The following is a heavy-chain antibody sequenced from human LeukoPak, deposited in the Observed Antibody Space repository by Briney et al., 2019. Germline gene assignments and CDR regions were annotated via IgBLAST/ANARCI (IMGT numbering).Heavy chain of an antibody. CDR3: AKDQRPDSGYDIDY. J-gene: IGHJ4*02. V-gene: IGHV3-23*01. CDR2: IFGSGETT. Sequence: TGGSLRLSCAASGFTLSTYGMNWVRQAPGKGLEWVSVIFGSGETTYYADSVKGRFITSRDNSKNTLYLQMHSLRAEDTAIYYCAKDQRPDSGYDIDYWGQGTLVTVSS. D-gene: IGHD5-12*01. CDR1: GFTLSTYG.